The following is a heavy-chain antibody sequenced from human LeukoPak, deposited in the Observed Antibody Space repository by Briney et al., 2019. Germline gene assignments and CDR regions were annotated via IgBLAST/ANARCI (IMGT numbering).Heavy chain of an antibody. CDR1: GFTFSSYN. V-gene: IGHV3-21*06. CDR3: ARGLGSYAYSDAFDI. CDR2: ISDSSIYI. Sequence: GGSLRLSCRASGFTFSSYNMNWVRQAPGKGLEWVSSISDSSIYIHYADSVKGRFTISRDKAKNSLYLQMNGLRADDTAVYYCARGLGSYAYSDAFDIWGQGTMVTVSS. D-gene: IGHD5-18*01. J-gene: IGHJ3*02.